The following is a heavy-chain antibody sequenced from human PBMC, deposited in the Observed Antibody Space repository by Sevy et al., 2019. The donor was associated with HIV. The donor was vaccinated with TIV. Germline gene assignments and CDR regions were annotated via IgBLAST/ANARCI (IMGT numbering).Heavy chain of an antibody. CDR1: GFTFSSYA. Sequence: GGSLRLSCAASGFTFSSYAMSWVRQAPGKGLEWVSAISVSGGSTYYADSVKGRFTISRDNSKNTQYLQMNSLRAEDTAVYYCAKEPGDCSGGSCLYFDYWGQGTLVTVSS. CDR2: ISVSGGST. CDR3: AKEPGDCSGGSCLYFDY. V-gene: IGHV3-23*01. D-gene: IGHD2-15*01. J-gene: IGHJ4*02.